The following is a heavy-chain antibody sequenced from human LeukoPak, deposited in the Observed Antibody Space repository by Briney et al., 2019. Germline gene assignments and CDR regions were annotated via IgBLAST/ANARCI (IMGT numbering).Heavy chain of an antibody. CDR2: IYTDGSSA. V-gene: IGHV3-74*01. CDR1: GFTFSNYW. J-gene: IGHJ3*02. CDR3: AKSRAIRTYYYGSGSNPDAFDI. D-gene: IGHD3-10*01. Sequence: GGSLRLSCAASGFTFSNYWMHWVRQAPGKGLEWVSRIYTDGSSANYADSVKGRFTISRDNSKNTLYLQMNSLRAEDTAVYYCAKSRAIRTYYYGSGSNPDAFDIWGQGTMVTVSS.